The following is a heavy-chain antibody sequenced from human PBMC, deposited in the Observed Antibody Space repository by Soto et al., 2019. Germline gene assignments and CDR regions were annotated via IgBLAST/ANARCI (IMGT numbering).Heavy chain of an antibody. D-gene: IGHD2-2*01. Sequence: ESGGGLVQPGGSLRLSCAASGFTFSSYWMSWVRQAPGKGLEWVANINQDGSEKYYVDSVKGRFTISRDNAKNSVYLQMNSLRAEDTAVYYCARQKDIVLAGTSTPSYGMDVWGQGTTVTVSS. CDR2: INQDGSEK. J-gene: IGHJ6*02. CDR3: ARQKDIVLAGTSTPSYGMDV. CDR1: GFTFSSYW. V-gene: IGHV3-7*01.